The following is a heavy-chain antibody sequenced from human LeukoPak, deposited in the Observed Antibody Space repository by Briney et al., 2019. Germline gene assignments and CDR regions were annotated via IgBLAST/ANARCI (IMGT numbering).Heavy chain of an antibody. CDR2: IYYSGST. CDR1: GDSISSYY. D-gene: IGHD3-9*01. Sequence: SETLSLTCTVSGDSISSYYWSWIRQPPGKGLEWIGYIYYSGSTNYNPSLKSRVTISVDTSKNQFSLKLSSVTAADTAVYYCARALGYYDILTGYYEYYFDYWGQGTLVTVSS. J-gene: IGHJ4*02. V-gene: IGHV4-59*01. CDR3: ARALGYYDILTGYYEYYFDY.